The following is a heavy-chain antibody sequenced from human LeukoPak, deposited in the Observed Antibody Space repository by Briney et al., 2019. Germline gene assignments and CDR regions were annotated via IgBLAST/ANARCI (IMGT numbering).Heavy chain of an antibody. CDR3: ASRDSSGYYWGVDY. Sequence: GGSLRLSCAASGLTFSSYEMNWVRQAPGKGLEWVSYISSSGSTIYYADSVKGRFTISRDNAKNPLYLQMNSLRAEDTAVYYCASRDSSGYYWGVDYWGQGTLVTVSS. J-gene: IGHJ4*02. CDR2: ISSSGSTI. D-gene: IGHD3-22*01. V-gene: IGHV3-48*03. CDR1: GLTFSSYE.